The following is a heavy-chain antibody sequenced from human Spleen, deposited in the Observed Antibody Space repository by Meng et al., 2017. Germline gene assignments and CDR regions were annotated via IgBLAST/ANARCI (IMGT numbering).Heavy chain of an antibody. Sequence: GSLRLSCTVSGGPINSYYWNWIRQPPGKGLEWIGHIYYSGTTDYNPSLKSRVTISVDTSKNQFSLKLSSVTAADTAVYYCARGICSGGSRPNGAFDIWGQGTMVTVSS. J-gene: IGHJ3*02. CDR2: IYYSGTT. V-gene: IGHV4-59*12. CDR3: ARGICSGGSRPNGAFDI. CDR1: GGPINSYY. D-gene: IGHD2-15*01.